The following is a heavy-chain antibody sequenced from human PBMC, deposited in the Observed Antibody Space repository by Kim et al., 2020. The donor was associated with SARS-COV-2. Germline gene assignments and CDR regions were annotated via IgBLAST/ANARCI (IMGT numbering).Heavy chain of an antibody. D-gene: IGHD1-26*01. V-gene: IGHV1-2*04. Sequence: YAQKLQGWFTMTRDTSISTAYMELGRLRSDDTAVYYCARDSLGGGSYHFDYWGQGTLVTVSS. J-gene: IGHJ4*02. CDR3: ARDSLGGGSYHFDY.